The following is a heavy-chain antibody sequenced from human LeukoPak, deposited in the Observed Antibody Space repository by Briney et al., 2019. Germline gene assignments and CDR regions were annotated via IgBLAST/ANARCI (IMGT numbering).Heavy chain of an antibody. Sequence: GGSLRLSCAASGFTFSSYEMNWVRQAPGKGLEWVSYISSSGSTIYYADSVKGRFTISRDNAKNSLYLQMNSLRAEDTAVYYCARGTELLWFGELLYLYYYYMDVWGKGTTVTVSS. CDR1: GFTFSSYE. CDR2: ISSSGSTI. J-gene: IGHJ6*03. D-gene: IGHD3-10*01. CDR3: ARGTELLWFGELLYLYYYYMDV. V-gene: IGHV3-48*03.